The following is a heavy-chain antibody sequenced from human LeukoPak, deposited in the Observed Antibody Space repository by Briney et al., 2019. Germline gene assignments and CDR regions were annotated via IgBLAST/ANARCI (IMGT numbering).Heavy chain of an antibody. V-gene: IGHV3-7*01. D-gene: IGHD3-22*01. J-gene: IGHJ3*02. CDR1: GFTFSSYW. Sequence: GGSLRLSCAASGFTFSSYWMSWVRQAPGKGLEWVANIKRDGSEKYYVDSVKGRFTISRDNAKNSLYLQMNSLRAEDTAVYYCARDFGYYYYDSSGYYSDSDAFDIWGQGTMVTVSS. CDR2: IKRDGSEK. CDR3: ARDFGYYYYDSSGYYSDSDAFDI.